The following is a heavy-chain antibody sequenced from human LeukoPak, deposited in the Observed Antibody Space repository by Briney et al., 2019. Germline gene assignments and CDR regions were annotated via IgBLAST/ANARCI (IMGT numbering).Heavy chain of an antibody. CDR3: ARVDDYGDEKNDY. J-gene: IGHJ4*02. Sequence: ASVKVSCKASGGTFSSYAISWVRQAPGQGLEWMGRIIPILGIANYAQKFQGRVTITADKSTSTAYMELSRLRSGDTAVYYCARVDDYGDEKNDYWGQGTLVTVSS. CDR1: GGTFSSYA. CDR2: IIPILGIA. D-gene: IGHD4-17*01. V-gene: IGHV1-69*04.